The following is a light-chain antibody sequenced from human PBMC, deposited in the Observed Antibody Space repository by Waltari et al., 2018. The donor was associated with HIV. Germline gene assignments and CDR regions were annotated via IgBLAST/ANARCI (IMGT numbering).Light chain of an antibody. CDR1: RNISTY. J-gene: IGKJ4*01. CDR3: QQSDNIPLT. CDR2: AAS. Sequence: DTQMTQSPSSLSASVGDKITITCRASRNISTYLNWFQQKSGQAPKLLIYAASNLRSGVPSRFRGSGSGTEFTLTVSCLKPEDFATYFCQQSDNIPLTFGGGTRVE. V-gene: IGKV1-39*01.